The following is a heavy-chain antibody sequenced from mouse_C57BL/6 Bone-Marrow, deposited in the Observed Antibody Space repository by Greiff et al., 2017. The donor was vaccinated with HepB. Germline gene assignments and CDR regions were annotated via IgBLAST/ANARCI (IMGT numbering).Heavy chain of an antibody. CDR3: ARAPFMTTVVAEDY. Sequence: QVQLQQPGAELVKPGASVKMSCKASGYTFTSYWITWVKQRPGQGLEWIGDIYPGSGSTNYNEKFKSKATLTVDTSSSTAYMQLSSLTSEDSAVYYCARAPFMTTVVAEDYWGQGTTLTVSS. J-gene: IGHJ2*01. CDR2: IYPGSGST. V-gene: IGHV1-55*01. D-gene: IGHD1-1*01. CDR1: GYTFTSYW.